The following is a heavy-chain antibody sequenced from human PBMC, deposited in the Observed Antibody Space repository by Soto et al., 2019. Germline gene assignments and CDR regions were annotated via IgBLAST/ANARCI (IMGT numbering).Heavy chain of an antibody. CDR1: GYSLTSGYH. J-gene: IGHJ4*02. D-gene: IGHD6-6*01. CDR2: IYHSGTT. Sequence: SETLSLTCGVSGYSLTSGYHWGWIRQPPGKGLEWIGTIYHSGTTYYNPSLMSRVTMSVDTSKNQFSLKVTSATAADTAVYFCVRVYGRSSCFFDSWGQGTLVTVSS. V-gene: IGHV4-38-2*01. CDR3: VRVYGRSSCFFDS.